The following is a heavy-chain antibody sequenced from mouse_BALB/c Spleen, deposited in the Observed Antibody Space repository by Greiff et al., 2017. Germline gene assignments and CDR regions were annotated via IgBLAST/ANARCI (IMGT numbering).Heavy chain of an antibody. CDR3: ARAPFAY. CDR2: ISSGGST. Sequence: EVQGVESGGGLVKPGGSLKLSCAASGFTFSSYAMSWVRQTPEKRLEWVASISSGGSTYYPDSVKGRFTISRDNARNILYLQMSSLRSEDTAMYYCARAPFAYWGQGTLVTVSA. CDR1: GFTFSSYA. J-gene: IGHJ3*01. V-gene: IGHV5-6-5*01.